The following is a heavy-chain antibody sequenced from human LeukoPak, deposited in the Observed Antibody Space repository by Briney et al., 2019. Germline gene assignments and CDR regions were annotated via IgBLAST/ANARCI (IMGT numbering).Heavy chain of an antibody. CDR2: ISAYNGNT. CDR3: ARGLSYGDYVYAFDI. CDR1: GYTFTSYG. Sequence: ASVKVSCKASGYTFTSYGISWVRQAPGQGLEWMGRISAYNGNTNYAQKLQGRVTMTTDTSTSTAYMELRSLRSDDTAVYYCARGLSYGDYVYAFDIWGQGTMVTVSS. D-gene: IGHD4-17*01. J-gene: IGHJ3*02. V-gene: IGHV1-18*04.